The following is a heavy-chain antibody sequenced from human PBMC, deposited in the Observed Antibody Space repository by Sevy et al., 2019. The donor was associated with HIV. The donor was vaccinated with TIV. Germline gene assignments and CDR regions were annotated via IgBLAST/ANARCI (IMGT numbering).Heavy chain of an antibody. Sequence: EGSLRLSCKASGFTFSTYSMHWVHQAPGKELEWVSSIGRTSTTTYYADSAKGRFTISRDNAKNSLYLQMNSLRDEDTAVYYCAREAYYYDSREENWFDPWGQGTLVTVSS. CDR3: AREAYYYDSREENWFDP. D-gene: IGHD3-22*01. CDR2: IGRTSTTT. CDR1: GFTFSTYS. V-gene: IGHV3-48*02. J-gene: IGHJ5*02.